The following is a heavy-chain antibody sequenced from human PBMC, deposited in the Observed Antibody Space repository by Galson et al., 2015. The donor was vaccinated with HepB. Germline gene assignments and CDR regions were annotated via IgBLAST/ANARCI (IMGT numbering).Heavy chain of an antibody. J-gene: IGHJ5*02. CDR2: IYYSGST. CDR3: ARQAAGRRGWFDP. Sequence: SETLSLTCTVSGGSISSYYWSWIRQPPGKGLEWIGCIYYSGSTNYNPSLKSRVTISVDTSKNQFSLKLSSVTAADTAVYYCARQAAGRRGWFDPWGQGTLVTVSS. CDR1: GGSISSYY. D-gene: IGHD6-13*01. V-gene: IGHV4-59*08.